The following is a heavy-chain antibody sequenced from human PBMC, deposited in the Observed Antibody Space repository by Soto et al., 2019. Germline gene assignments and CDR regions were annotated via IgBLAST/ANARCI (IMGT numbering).Heavy chain of an antibody. V-gene: IGHV3-30-3*01. D-gene: IGHD6-6*01. CDR2: ITYGGSNK. CDR3: AKEGSSSLYYFDC. CDR1: GFTFSSYA. Sequence: GGSLRLSCAASGFTFSSYAMHWVRQAPGKGLEWVAVITYGGSNKYYADSVKGRFTISRDSSRNTLYLQMNSLRAEDTALYYCAKEGSSSLYYFDCWGQGTLVTVSS. J-gene: IGHJ4*02.